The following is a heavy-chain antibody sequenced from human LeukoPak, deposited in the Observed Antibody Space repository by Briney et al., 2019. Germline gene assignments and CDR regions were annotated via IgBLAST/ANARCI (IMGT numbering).Heavy chain of an antibody. CDR2: ISAYNGNT. Sequence: GASVKVSCKASGYTFTSYGISWVRQAPGQGLEWMGWISAYNGNTNYAQKLQGRVTMTTDTSTSTAYMELRSLRSDDTAVYYCARGTRYSSGRYSGRPGDYFDYWGQGTLVTVSS. V-gene: IGHV1-18*01. D-gene: IGHD6-19*01. J-gene: IGHJ4*02. CDR1: GYTFTSYG. CDR3: ARGTRYSSGRYSGRPGDYFDY.